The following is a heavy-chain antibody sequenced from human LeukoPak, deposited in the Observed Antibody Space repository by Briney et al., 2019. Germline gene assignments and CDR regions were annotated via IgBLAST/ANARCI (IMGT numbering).Heavy chain of an antibody. V-gene: IGHV3-43*02. CDR1: GFTFSSYA. J-gene: IGHJ6*02. CDR3: AKEGPYPYYFYGMDV. CDR2: ISGDGGDT. Sequence: GGSLRLSCAASGFTFSSYAMSWVRQAPGKGLEWVSLISGDGGDTYYADSVKGRFTISRDNSKNSLYLQMNSLRTEDTALYYCAKEGPYPYYFYGMDVWGQGTTVTVSS.